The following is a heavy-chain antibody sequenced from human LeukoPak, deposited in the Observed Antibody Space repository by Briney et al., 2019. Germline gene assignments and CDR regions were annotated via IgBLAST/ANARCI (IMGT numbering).Heavy chain of an antibody. V-gene: IGHV4-59*08. CDR2: MYYSGST. CDR3: VRSSTYHLFDD. J-gene: IGHJ4*02. Sequence: PSETLSLTCTVSGGSISSYYCSWIRQPPGKGLEWIGYMYYSGSTNYNPFLKSRVTISVDMSKNQFSLKLSSVTAADTAVYYCVRSSTYHLFDDWGQGTLVTVSS. D-gene: IGHD2-15*01. CDR1: GGSISSYY.